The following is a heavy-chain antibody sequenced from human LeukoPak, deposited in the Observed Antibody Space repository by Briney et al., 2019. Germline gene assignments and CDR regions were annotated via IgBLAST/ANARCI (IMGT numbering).Heavy chain of an antibody. Sequence: PSETLSLTCTVSGGSISSYYWSWIRQPAGKGLEWIGRIYTSGSTNYNPSLKSRVTMSVDTSKNQFSLKLSSVTAADTAVYYCARDQTGYSSGWSSGYFDYWGQGTLVTVSS. D-gene: IGHD6-19*01. V-gene: IGHV4-4*07. CDR1: GGSISSYY. CDR3: ARDQTGYSSGWSSGYFDY. CDR2: IYTSGST. J-gene: IGHJ4*02.